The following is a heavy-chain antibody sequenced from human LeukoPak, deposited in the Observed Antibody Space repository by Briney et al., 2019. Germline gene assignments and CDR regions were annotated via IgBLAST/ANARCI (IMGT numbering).Heavy chain of an antibody. D-gene: IGHD4-11*01. Sequence: SETLSLTCTVSGGSISSGGYYWSWIRRHPGKGLEWIGYIYYSGSTFYNPSLKSRTTISLDTSKNQFSLKLSSVTAADTAVYYCARGATVHLDFWGQGTLVTVSS. CDR1: GGSISSGGYY. J-gene: IGHJ4*02. V-gene: IGHV4-31*03. CDR2: IYYSGST. CDR3: ARGATVHLDF.